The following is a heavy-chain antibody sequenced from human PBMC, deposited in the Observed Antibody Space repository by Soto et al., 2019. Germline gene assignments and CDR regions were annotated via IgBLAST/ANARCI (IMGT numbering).Heavy chain of an antibody. CDR2: VTGSGGQI. J-gene: IGHJ5*02. V-gene: IGHV3-23*01. CDR1: VFTTSTFA. D-gene: IGHD7-27*01. CDR3: AAPTLTWPGDWFDP. Sequence: GGSLSLSGAASVFTTSTFAMTWVRQAPGKGLECVSGVTGSGGQIHYADSVKGRLTISKDNSKNTLYLQMSNLRDEDTAVYYCAAPTLTWPGDWFDPWGQGTLVTVSS.